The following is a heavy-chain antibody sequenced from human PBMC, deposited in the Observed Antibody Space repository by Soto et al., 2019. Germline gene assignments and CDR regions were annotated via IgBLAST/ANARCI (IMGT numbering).Heavy chain of an antibody. CDR1: GASVSSGGYF. CDR2: IYYDGNT. V-gene: IGHV4-39*01. D-gene: IGHD6-19*01. CDR3: ARRLGWYSSGSHGGFDY. Sequence: SETLSLTCSVSGASVSSGGYFWTWIRQLPGKGLECIANIYYDGNTYYNPSLKSRVAISLDTSKNQFSLKLSSVTAADTAVYYCARRLGWYSSGSHGGFDYWGQGTLVTVSS. J-gene: IGHJ4*02.